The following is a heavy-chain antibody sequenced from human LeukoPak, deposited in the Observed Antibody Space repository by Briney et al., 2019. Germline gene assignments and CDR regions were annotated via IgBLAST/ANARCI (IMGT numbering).Heavy chain of an antibody. V-gene: IGHV4-59*01. D-gene: IGHD3-10*01. CDR3: AREPYGSGTFDY. CDR2: IYYRGST. Sequence: PSETLSLTCAVYGGSFSGYYWSWIRQPPGKGLEWIGYIYYRGSTNYNPSLKSRVTISVDTSKNQFSLKLSSVTAADTAEYYCAREPYGSGTFDYWGQGTLVTVSA. J-gene: IGHJ4*02. CDR1: GGSFSGYY.